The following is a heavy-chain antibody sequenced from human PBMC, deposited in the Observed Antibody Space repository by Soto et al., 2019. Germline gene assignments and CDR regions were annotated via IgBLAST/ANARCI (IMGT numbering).Heavy chain of an antibody. V-gene: IGHV4-30-2*01. CDR1: GGSISSGGYS. Sequence: SETLSLTCDVSGGSISSGGYSWSWIRQPPGKGLEWIGYIYHSGSTYYNPSLKSRVTISVDRSKNQFSLKLSSVTAADTAVYYCARRDPYYYFDYWGQGTLVTVSS. CDR3: ARRDPYYYFDY. D-gene: IGHD2-21*02. CDR2: IYHSGST. J-gene: IGHJ4*02.